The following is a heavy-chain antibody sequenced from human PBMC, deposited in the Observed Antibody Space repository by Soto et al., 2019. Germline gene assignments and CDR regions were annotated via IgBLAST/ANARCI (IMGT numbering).Heavy chain of an antibody. CDR1: GYTFTSYD. CDR2: MNPNSGNT. D-gene: IGHD2-15*01. Sequence: QVQLVQSGAEVKKPGASVKVSCKASGYTFTSYDINWVRQATGQGLEWMGWMNPNSGNTGYAQKFQGRVTMTRKTSIITAYMGLSSLIFEEPAVYYCASCRPDGIVVVGAAHLVDDGYYMDVRGKGNTVT. V-gene: IGHV1-8*01. CDR3: ASCRPDGIVVVGAAHLVDDGYYMDV. J-gene: IGHJ6*03.